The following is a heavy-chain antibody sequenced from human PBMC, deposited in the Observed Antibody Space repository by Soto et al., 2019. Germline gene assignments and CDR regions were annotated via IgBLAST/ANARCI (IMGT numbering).Heavy chain of an antibody. CDR1: GGSISSGGYY. Sequence: QVQLQESGPGLVKPSQTLSLTCTVSGGSISSGGYYWSWIRQHPGKGLEWIGYIYYSGSNYYNPSLQSRVTISVDTSKNQFSLKLSSVTAADTAVYYCARVAFMLEQRNFDYWGQGTLVTVSS. CDR2: IYYSGSN. V-gene: IGHV4-31*03. CDR3: ARVAFMLEQRNFDY. D-gene: IGHD1-1*01. J-gene: IGHJ4*02.